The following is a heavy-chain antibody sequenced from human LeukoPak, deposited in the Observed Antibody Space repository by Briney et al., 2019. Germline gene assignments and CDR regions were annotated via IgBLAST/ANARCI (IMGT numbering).Heavy chain of an antibody. CDR1: GGSISSSSYY. J-gene: IGHJ4*02. CDR3: ARLSNYYDSSGYYPCFDY. D-gene: IGHD3-22*01. Sequence: SETLSLTCTVSGGSISSSSYYWGWIRQPPGKGLEWIGSIYYSGSTYYNPSLKSRVTISVDTSKNQFSLKLSSVTAADTAVYYCARLSNYYDSSGYYPCFDYWGQGTLVTVSS. CDR2: IYYSGST. V-gene: IGHV4-39*01.